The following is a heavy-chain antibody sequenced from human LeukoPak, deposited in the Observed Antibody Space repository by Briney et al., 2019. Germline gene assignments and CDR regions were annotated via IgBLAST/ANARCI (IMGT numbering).Heavy chain of an antibody. V-gene: IGHV4-59*01. CDR3: ARAPPSPRDTLYFDY. CDR2: IYYSGST. Sequence: PSETLSLTCTVSGGSISSYYWSWIRQPPGKGLEWIGDIYYSGSTNYNPSLKSRVTISVDTSKNQFSLKLSSVTAADTAVYYCARAPPSPRDTLYFDYWGQGTLVTVSS. J-gene: IGHJ4*02. CDR1: GGSISSYY. D-gene: IGHD2/OR15-2a*01.